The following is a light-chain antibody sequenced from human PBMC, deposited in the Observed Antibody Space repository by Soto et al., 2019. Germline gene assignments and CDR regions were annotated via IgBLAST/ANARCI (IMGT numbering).Light chain of an antibody. CDR1: QSVSSY. J-gene: IGKJ1*01. CDR3: QQRSNWPWT. CDR2: DAS. V-gene: IGKV3-11*01. Sequence: EIVMAQSPATLSLPPGARATLSCRASQSVSSYLAWYQQKPGQAPRLLIYDASNRATGIPARFSGSGSGTDFTLTISSLEPEDCAVYYCQQRSNWPWTFGQGTKVDIK.